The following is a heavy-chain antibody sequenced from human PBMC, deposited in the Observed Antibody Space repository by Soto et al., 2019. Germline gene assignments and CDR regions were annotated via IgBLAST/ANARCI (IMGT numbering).Heavy chain of an antibody. J-gene: IGHJ4*02. CDR3: AKVSGVHGSGSYYNDY. V-gene: IGHV3-30*18. CDR2: ISYDGSNK. D-gene: IGHD3-10*01. Sequence: GGSLRLSCAASGFTFSSYGMHWVRQAPGKGLEWVAVISYDGSNKYYADSVKGRFTISRDNSKNTLYLQMNSLRAEDTAVYYCAKVSGVHGSGSYYNDYWGQRTLVTVSS. CDR1: GFTFSSYG.